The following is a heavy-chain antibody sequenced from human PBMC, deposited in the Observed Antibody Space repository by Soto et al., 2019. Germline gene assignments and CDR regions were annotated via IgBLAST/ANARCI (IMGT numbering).Heavy chain of an antibody. V-gene: IGHV3-30*03. CDR2: ISYDGSYQ. Sequence: QVQLVESGGGVVQPGTSLRLSCEASGFAFNKFGMHWVRQAPGKGLEWVAFISYDGSYQYYADSVQGRLTITRDNSMNTLNMQLNSLRREDTAVYYCARPRTTATTKGYDYWGQGTLVTVSS. J-gene: IGHJ4*02. CDR3: ARPRTTATTKGYDY. CDR1: GFAFNKFG. D-gene: IGHD1-1*01.